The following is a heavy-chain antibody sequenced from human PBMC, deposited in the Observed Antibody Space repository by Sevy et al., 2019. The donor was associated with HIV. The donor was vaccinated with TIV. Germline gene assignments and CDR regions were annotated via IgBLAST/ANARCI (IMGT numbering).Heavy chain of an antibody. CDR1: GFTFSSYG. CDR3: AKDLLGYCTGGVCYSPYYYYGMDV. J-gene: IGHJ6*02. D-gene: IGHD2-8*02. Sequence: GGSLRLSCAASGFTFSSYGMHWVRQAPGKGLEWVAFIRYDGSNKYYADSVKGRFTISRDNSKNTLYLQMNSLRAEDTAVYYCAKDLLGYCTGGVCYSPYYYYGMDVWGQGTTVTVSS. CDR2: IRYDGSNK. V-gene: IGHV3-30*02.